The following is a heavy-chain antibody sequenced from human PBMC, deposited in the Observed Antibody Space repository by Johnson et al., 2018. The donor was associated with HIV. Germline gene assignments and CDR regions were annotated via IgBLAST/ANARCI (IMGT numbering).Heavy chain of an antibody. CDR3: ARDGDPLDFWALDI. Sequence: EVQVVESGGGLVQPGGSLRLSCAASGFTVSSNYMSWVRQAPGKGLEWVSVIYSGGSTYYADSVKGRFTISRDNSKNTLYLQVNSLRAEDTAVYYCARDGDPLDFWALDIWGQGTMVTVSS. D-gene: IGHD3-3*01. CDR2: IYSGGST. J-gene: IGHJ3*02. CDR1: GFTVSSNY. V-gene: IGHV3-66*01.